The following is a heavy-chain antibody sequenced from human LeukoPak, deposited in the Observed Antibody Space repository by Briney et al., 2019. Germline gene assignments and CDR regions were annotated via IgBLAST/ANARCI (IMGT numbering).Heavy chain of an antibody. Sequence: GSLRLSCAASGFIFKDYWMIWVRQAPGKGLEWVANIKQDGSEKYYVDSVKGRFTISRDNAKNSLYLQMNTLRAEDTSMYYCAKDAQPRSRWFDPWGQGTLVTVSS. J-gene: IGHJ5*02. CDR3: AKDAQPRSRWFDP. CDR2: IKQDGSEK. V-gene: IGHV3-7*03. CDR1: GFIFKDYW. D-gene: IGHD1-14*01.